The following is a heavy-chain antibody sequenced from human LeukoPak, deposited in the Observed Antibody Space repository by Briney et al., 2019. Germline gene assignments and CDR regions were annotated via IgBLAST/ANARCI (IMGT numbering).Heavy chain of an antibody. V-gene: IGHV3-30*04. J-gene: IGHJ4*02. CDR2: ISSRGTIT. D-gene: IGHD6-13*01. CDR3: ARDGDIADAIYFDY. CDR1: SFAFSSYS. Sequence: GGSLRLSCAASSFAFSSYSMHWVRQAPGKGLGWVAVISSRGTITYYADSVKGRVTISRDNSKNTLYLQMNSLRAEDTAVYYCARDGDIADAIYFDYWGQETLVSVSS.